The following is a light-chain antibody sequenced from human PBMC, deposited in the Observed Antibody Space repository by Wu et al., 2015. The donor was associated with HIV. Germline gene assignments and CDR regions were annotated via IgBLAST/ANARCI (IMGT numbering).Light chain of an antibody. J-gene: IGKJ1*01. CDR3: QQYGSSPRT. Sequence: EIVLTQSPGTLSLSPGERATLSCRASQSVSSNYLAWYQHKSGQAPRLLIFGASSTATGIPDRFTGSGSGTDFTLTISRLEPEDSAVYYCQQYGSSPRTFGQGTKVEIK. V-gene: IGKV3-20*01. CDR1: QSVSSNY. CDR2: GAS.